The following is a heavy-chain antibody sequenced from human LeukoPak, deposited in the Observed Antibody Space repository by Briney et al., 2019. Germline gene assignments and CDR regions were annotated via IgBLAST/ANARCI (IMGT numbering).Heavy chain of an antibody. D-gene: IGHD1-1*01. CDR3: ARGRGWNQRHYFDY. V-gene: IGHV4-39*07. Sequence: PSETLSLTCTVSGGSITNNAYYWAWIRQPPGKGLEWIGEINHSGSTNYNPSLKSRVTISVDTSKNQFSLKLSSVTAADTAVYYCARGRGWNQRHYFDYWGQGTLVTVSS. CDR1: GGSITNNAYY. J-gene: IGHJ4*02. CDR2: INHSGST.